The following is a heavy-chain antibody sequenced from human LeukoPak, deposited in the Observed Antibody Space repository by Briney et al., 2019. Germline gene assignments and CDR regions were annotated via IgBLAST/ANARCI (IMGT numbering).Heavy chain of an antibody. CDR3: ARQFYDSSGLDY. D-gene: IGHD3-22*01. V-gene: IGHV3-48*03. CDR1: GFTSSSYE. CDR2: ISSSGSTI. J-gene: IGHJ4*02. Sequence: GGSLRLSCAASGFTSSSYEMNWVRQAPAKALHWVSYISSSGSTIYYADSVKGRFTISRDNAKNSLYLQINSLRAEDTAVYYCARQFYDSSGLDYCGQGTLVTVSS.